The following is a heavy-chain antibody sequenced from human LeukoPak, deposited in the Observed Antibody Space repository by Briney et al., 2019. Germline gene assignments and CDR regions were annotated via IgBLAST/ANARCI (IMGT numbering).Heavy chain of an antibody. CDR2: INPYGTEK. CDR3: TGRDSSISPRAY. V-gene: IGHV3-7*01. D-gene: IGHD2-2*01. CDR1: GLTFSDFL. Sequence: GGSLSPSCAASGLTFSDFLMNWDRLAPGRGLEWLANINPYGTEKYYVDSVKGRFAITRDNAKNEVYLEMNSLRAEDTGVYYCTGRDSSISPRAYWGRGALVSVSS. J-gene: IGHJ4*02.